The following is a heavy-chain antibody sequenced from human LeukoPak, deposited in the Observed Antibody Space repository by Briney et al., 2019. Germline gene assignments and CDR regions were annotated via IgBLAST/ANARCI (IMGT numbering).Heavy chain of an antibody. D-gene: IGHD6-25*01. CDR1: GFTFSSHW. J-gene: IGHJ4*02. V-gene: IGHV3-7*01. CDR2: IKRDGSEK. Sequence: GGSLRLSCAASGFTFSSHWMSWVRQAPGKGLEWVANIKRDGSEKNYVDSVKGRFTISGDNAKSSLYLQMNSLRVEDTAVYYCARDPSAGSESWGQGTLVTVSS. CDR3: ARDPSAGSES.